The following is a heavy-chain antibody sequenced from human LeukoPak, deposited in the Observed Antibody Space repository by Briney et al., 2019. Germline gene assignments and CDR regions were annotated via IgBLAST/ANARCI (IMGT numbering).Heavy chain of an antibody. CDR2: IKPDGREK. CDR3: ATMASNVFEY. Sequence: GVSLRLSCEASGSTLSNYLITWVRQAPGKGLEWVANIKPDGREKYYMPSVKGRFTISRDSAKNSFYLQMNSLRAEDTAVYYCATMASNVFEYWGQGTLVTVSS. D-gene: IGHD5-24*01. V-gene: IGHV3-7*03. J-gene: IGHJ4*02. CDR1: GSTLSNYL.